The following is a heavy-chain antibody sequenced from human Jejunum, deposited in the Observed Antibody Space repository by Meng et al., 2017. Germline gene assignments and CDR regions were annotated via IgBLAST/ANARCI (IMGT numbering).Heavy chain of an antibody. D-gene: IGHD3-10*01. V-gene: IGHV3-11*01. CDR1: GFTFSDYF. CDR2: ISNSGSTI. J-gene: IGHJ4*02. Sequence: GESLKISCAASGFTFSDYFLSWIRQAPGKGLEWVSYISNSGSTIYYAYSVKGRFTVSRYNPKNSLSLQMNSLRAEDTAVYYCTRVPQYYYASGSYFDYWGQGGLVIVAS. CDR3: TRVPQYYYASGSYFDY.